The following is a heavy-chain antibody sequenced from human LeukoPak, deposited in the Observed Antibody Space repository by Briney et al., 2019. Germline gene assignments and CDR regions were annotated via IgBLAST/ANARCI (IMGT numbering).Heavy chain of an antibody. D-gene: IGHD1-26*01. Sequence: SETLSLTCAVYGGSFSGYYWSWIRQSPGKGLEWIGEINHSGSTNYNPSLKSRVTVSVDTSKNQFSLKLSSVTAADTAVYYCARASYSIGYNWFDPWGQGTLVTVSS. J-gene: IGHJ5*02. CDR3: ARASYSIGYNWFDP. V-gene: IGHV4-34*01. CDR1: GGSFSGYY. CDR2: INHSGST.